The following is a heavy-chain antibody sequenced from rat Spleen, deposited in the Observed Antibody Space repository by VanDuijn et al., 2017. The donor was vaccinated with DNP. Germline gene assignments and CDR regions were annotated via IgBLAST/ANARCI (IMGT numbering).Heavy chain of an antibody. CDR1: GSTFSDYA. CDR3: ARGSTSIYWYFDF. Sequence: EVQLVESGGGLVQPGRSLKLSCAASGSTFSDYAMAWVRQAPKKGLEWVATINYDGTRTYYRDSLRGRFTISRDNARTILYLQMDSLWSEDTATYYCARGSTSIYWYFDFWGPGTMVTVSS. D-gene: IGHD3-1*01. CDR2: INYDGTRT. V-gene: IGHV5-17*01. J-gene: IGHJ1*01.